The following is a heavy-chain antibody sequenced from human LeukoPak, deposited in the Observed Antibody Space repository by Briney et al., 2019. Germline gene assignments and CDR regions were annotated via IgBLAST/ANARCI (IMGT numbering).Heavy chain of an antibody. CDR2: IYYSEST. D-gene: IGHD6-19*01. CDR1: GGSISSSSYY. Sequence: SETLSLTCTVSGGSISSSSYYWGWIRQPPGKGLEWIGSIYYSESTYYNPSLKSRVTISVDTSKNQFSLKLSSVTAADTAVYYCARTRRIAVAGTVSDFDYWGQGTLVTVSS. V-gene: IGHV4-39*01. CDR3: ARTRRIAVAGTVSDFDY. J-gene: IGHJ4*02.